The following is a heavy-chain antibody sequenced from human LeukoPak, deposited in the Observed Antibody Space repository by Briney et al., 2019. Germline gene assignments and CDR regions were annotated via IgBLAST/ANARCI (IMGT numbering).Heavy chain of an antibody. CDR3: AKSARDYDILMDYYFDY. Sequence: PGRSLRLSCAASGFTFSSYGMHWVRQAPGKGLEWVAVIWYDGSNKYYADSVKGRFTISRDNSKNPLYLQMNSLRAEDTAVYYCAKSARDYDILMDYYFDYWGQGTLVTVSS. V-gene: IGHV3-33*06. CDR1: GFTFSSYG. J-gene: IGHJ4*02. CDR2: IWYDGSNK. D-gene: IGHD3-9*01.